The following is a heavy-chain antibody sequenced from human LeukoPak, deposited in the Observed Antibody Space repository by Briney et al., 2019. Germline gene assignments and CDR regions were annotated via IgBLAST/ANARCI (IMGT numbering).Heavy chain of an antibody. J-gene: IGHJ4*02. V-gene: IGHV3-30*03. CDR1: GFTFSSYG. D-gene: IGHD2-15*01. CDR2: ISYDGSNK. Sequence: GGSLRLSCVASGFTFSSYGVHWVRQAPGKGLEWVAVISYDGSNKYYADSVKGRFTISRDNSKNTLYLQMNSLRAEDTAVYYCAVDIVVVVAAASGYWGQGTLVTVSS. CDR3: AVDIVVVVAAASGY.